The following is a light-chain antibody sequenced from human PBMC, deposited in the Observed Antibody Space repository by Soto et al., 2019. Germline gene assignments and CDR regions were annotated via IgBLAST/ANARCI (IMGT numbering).Light chain of an antibody. CDR1: QTISNY. J-gene: IGKJ1*01. CDR3: QQSYSAWT. Sequence: DIQLTQSPSSLSASVGDRVTMTCRASQTISNYLNWYQQQPGKAPNLLIYAASSLQSGVPSRFSGSGSGTDFTLTISSLQPEDFATYFCQQSYSAWTFGQGTMVDIK. V-gene: IGKV1-39*01. CDR2: AAS.